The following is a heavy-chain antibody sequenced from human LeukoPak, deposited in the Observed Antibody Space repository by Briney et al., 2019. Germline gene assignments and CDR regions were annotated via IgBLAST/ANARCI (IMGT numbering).Heavy chain of an antibody. Sequence: GGSLRLSCAASGFTFSSYAMSWVRQAPGKGLEWVSAISGSGGSTYYADSVKGRFTISRDNAKNSLYLQMNSLRAEDTAVYYCARVLDTVTTHYFDYWGQGTLVTVSS. J-gene: IGHJ4*02. CDR1: GFTFSSYA. D-gene: IGHD4-17*01. CDR3: ARVLDTVTTHYFDY. V-gene: IGHV3-23*01. CDR2: ISGSGGST.